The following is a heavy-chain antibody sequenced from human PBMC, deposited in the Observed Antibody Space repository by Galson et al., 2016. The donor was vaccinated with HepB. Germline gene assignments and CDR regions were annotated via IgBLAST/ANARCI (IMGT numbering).Heavy chain of an antibody. CDR1: GGSTDGYY. CDR2: ISYIGST. CDR3: VRVHLHAFDI. Sequence: SETLSLTCTISGGSTDGYYWHWIRQPPGKGLEWIGHISYIGSTYYSPSLKSRVMISLDTSKKDFSLNLTSVTAADTAVYYCVRVHLHAFDIWGQGTKVTVSS. V-gene: IGHV4-59*01. J-gene: IGHJ3*02.